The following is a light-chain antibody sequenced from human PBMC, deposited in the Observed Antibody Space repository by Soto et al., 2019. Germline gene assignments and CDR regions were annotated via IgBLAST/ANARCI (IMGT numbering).Light chain of an antibody. V-gene: IGKV1-5*01. J-gene: IGKJ1*01. CDR2: DAS. CDR3: QQYNSYSGM. CDR1: QTIGSW. Sequence: DIQMTQSPSTLSASVGDRVTVTCRASQTIGSWLAWYQQKPGRAPKPLIFDASSLESGVPSRFRGNGSGTEFTLTISGLQPDDFASYYCQQYNSYSGMFGQGTKVDIK.